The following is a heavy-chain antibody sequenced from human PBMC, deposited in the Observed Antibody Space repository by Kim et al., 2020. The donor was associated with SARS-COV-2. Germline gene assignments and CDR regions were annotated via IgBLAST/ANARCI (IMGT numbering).Heavy chain of an antibody. CDR2: IDAGAGNT. J-gene: IGHJ5*02. Sequence: ASVKVSCKASGYSFSRYAIHWMRQAPGQRLEWMGWIDAGAGNTKHSQRFQGRVTITRDTSASTVYMEMSSLTSEDTAIYYCARGWSATGIDPWGQGTLVTVSS. CDR1: GYSFSRYA. D-gene: IGHD2-15*01. CDR3: ARGWSATGIDP. V-gene: IGHV1-3*01.